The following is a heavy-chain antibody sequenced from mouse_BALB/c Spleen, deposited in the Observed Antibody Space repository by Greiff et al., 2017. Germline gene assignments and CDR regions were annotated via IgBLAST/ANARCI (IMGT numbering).Heavy chain of an antibody. CDR2: ISTYYGDA. CDR3: ARRGLRHYFDV. CDR1: GYTFTDYA. Sequence: VQLQESGAELVRPGVSVKISCKGSGYTFTDYAMHWVKQSHAKSLEWIGVISTYYGDASYNQKFKGKATMTVDKSSSTAYMELARLTSEDSAIYYCARRGLRHYFDVWGAGTTVTVSS. D-gene: IGHD2-4*01. J-gene: IGHJ1*01. V-gene: IGHV1S137*01.